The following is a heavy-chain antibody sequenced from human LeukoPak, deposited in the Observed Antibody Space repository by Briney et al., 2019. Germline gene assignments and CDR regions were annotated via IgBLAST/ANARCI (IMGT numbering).Heavy chain of an antibody. CDR3: ARAKKITMVRGRYFDY. J-gene: IGHJ4*02. CDR1: GYTFTSYD. D-gene: IGHD3-10*01. V-gene: IGHV1-8*01. Sequence: ASVKVSCKASGYTFTSYDTNWVRQATGQGLEWMGWMNPNSGNTGYAQKFQGRVTMTRNTSISTAYMELSSLRSEDTAVYYCARAKKITMVRGRYFDYWAQGTLVTVSS. CDR2: MNPNSGNT.